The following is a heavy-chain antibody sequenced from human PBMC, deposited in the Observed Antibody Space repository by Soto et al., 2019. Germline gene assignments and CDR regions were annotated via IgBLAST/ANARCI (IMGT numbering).Heavy chain of an antibody. CDR1: GGSFSTLG. Sequence: SVKVSCKASGGSFSTLGTNWVRQAPGQGLEWMGGIIPLFGKARYAETSQGRVTITADTSTGTAYMEASSLRSDDTAVFYCATAHNSGWYSFDYWGQATLVTVSS. CDR2: IIPLFGKA. V-gene: IGHV1-69*06. J-gene: IGHJ4*02. D-gene: IGHD6-19*01. CDR3: ATAHNSGWYSFDY.